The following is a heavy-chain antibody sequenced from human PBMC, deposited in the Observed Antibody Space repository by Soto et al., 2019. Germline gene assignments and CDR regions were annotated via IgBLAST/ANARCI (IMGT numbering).Heavy chain of an antibody. CDR1: KFFISNYW. V-gene: IGHV3-7*03. CDR2: IKQDGSQR. D-gene: IGHD2-15*01. CDR3: TSARSSVEPGGFVEY. J-gene: IGHJ4*02. Sequence: EVQLEESGGGLVQPGGSLRLSCTASKFFISNYWMSWVRQAPGKGLEWVANIKQDGSQRLYVDSVKGRFTISRDNGKNSVYLQMNLMRAEDKAVYYCTSARSSVEPGGFVEYWGQGTLVTVSS.